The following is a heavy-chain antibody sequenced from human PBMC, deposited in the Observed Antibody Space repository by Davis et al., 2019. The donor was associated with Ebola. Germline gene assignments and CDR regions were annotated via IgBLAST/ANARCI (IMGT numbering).Heavy chain of an antibody. D-gene: IGHD2-8*01. Sequence: GESLKISCAASGFMFSDYFMNWVRQAPGKGLEWVSYISGGSTTIYFADSVKGRFTISRDNAKSSLFLQMNSLRAEDTAVYYCARHGTDIMTSYFDYWGQGTRVTVSS. CDR2: ISGGSTTI. CDR3: ARHGTDIMTSYFDY. J-gene: IGHJ4*02. V-gene: IGHV3-48*04. CDR1: GFMFSDYF.